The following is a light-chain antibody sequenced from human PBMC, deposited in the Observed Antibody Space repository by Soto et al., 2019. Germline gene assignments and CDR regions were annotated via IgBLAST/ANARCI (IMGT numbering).Light chain of an antibody. CDR1: QSVKIN. Sequence: EIVMTQSPATLSVSPGERATLSCRASQSVKINLAWYQQKPGQAHRLLIYRAFTRATGIPARFSGSGSGTEFYLTISNMQSEDFAVYYCQQYNNWPPITFGQGTRVEIK. V-gene: IGKV3-15*01. J-gene: IGKJ5*01. CDR3: QQYNNWPPIT. CDR2: RAF.